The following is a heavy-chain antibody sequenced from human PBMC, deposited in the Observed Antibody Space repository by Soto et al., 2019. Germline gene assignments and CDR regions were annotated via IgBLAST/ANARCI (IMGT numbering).Heavy chain of an antibody. CDR3: AHNTNYYDSSGYYGAFDI. J-gene: IGHJ3*02. Sequence: SAAEMVNAAQTLTLSITFSAVSLSKRGAGVGWIRQPPGKTLEWLALIYWNEDKRYSTSLKSRLTITKDTSKNQVVLTMTNMDPVDTATYYCAHNTNYYDSSGYYGAFDIWGQGTMVTVSS. D-gene: IGHD3-22*01. CDR2: IYWNEDK. CDR1: AVSLSKRGAG. V-gene: IGHV2-5*01.